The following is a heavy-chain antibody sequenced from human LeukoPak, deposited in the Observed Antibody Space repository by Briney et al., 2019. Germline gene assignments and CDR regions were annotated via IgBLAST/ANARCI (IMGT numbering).Heavy chain of an antibody. CDR3: AAGTKPAAPQRDYYGMDV. V-gene: IGHV4-59*08. D-gene: IGHD2-2*01. CDR1: GGSISSYY. CDR2: IYYSGST. Sequence: PSETLSLTCTVSGGSISSYYWSWIRQPPGKGLEWIGYIYYSGSTNYNPSLKSRVTISVDTSKNQFSLKLSSVTAADTAVYYCAAGTKPAAPQRDYYGMDVWGQGTTVTVSS. J-gene: IGHJ6*02.